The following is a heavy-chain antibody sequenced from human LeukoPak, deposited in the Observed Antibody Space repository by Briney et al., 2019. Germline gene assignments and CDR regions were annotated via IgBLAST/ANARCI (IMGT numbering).Heavy chain of an antibody. D-gene: IGHD3-22*01. V-gene: IGHV3-23*01. Sequence: HPGGSLRLSCAASGFSFSSYAMSWVRQAPGKGLEWVSAISGSGGSTYYADSVKGRFTISRDNSKNTLYLQMNSLRAEDTAVYYCAKGAYYDSSGYQDKPFFDYWGQGTLVTVSS. CDR1: GFSFSSYA. CDR2: ISGSGGST. CDR3: AKGAYYDSSGYQDKPFFDY. J-gene: IGHJ4*02.